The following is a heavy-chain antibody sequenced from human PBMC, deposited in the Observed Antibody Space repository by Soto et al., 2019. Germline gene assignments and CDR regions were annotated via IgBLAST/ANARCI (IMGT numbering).Heavy chain of an antibody. CDR1: GYSLTSDW. Sequence: ASLKTSCNGSGYSLTSDWIGWVRQSPWKGLEWMGIIYPGDSDTRYSPSFQGQATISAAKSISTAYLQWSSLEASDTAIYYCAILLGGAYYYGMDVWGQGTTVTVSS. CDR2: IYPGDSDT. J-gene: IGHJ6*02. V-gene: IGHV5-51*01. CDR3: AILLGGAYYYGMDV. D-gene: IGHD3-16*01.